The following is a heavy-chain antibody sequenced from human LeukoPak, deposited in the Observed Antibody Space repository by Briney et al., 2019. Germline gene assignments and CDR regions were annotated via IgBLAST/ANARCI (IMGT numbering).Heavy chain of an antibody. CDR2: ISGSGGNT. J-gene: IGHJ4*02. CDR3: ARFDYGDYEYYFDY. V-gene: IGHV3-23*01. Sequence: GGSLRLSCAASGFTFSSYAMSWVRQAPGEGLEWVSAISGSGGNTYYADSVKGRFTISRDNSKNTLYLQMNSLRAEDTAVYYCARFDYGDYEYYFDYWGQGTLVTVSS. CDR1: GFTFSSYA. D-gene: IGHD4-17*01.